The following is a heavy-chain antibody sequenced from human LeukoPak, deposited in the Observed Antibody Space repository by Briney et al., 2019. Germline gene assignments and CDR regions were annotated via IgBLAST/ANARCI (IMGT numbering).Heavy chain of an antibody. CDR1: GGSFSGYY. J-gene: IGHJ3*02. CDR2: INHSGST. Sequence: PSETLSLTCAVYGGSFSGYYWSWIRQPPGKGLEWIGEINHSGSTNYNPSLKSRVTISVDTSKNQFSLKLSSVTAADTAVYYCAREQQPNAFDIWGQGTMVTVSS. D-gene: IGHD6-13*01. V-gene: IGHV4-34*01. CDR3: AREQQPNAFDI.